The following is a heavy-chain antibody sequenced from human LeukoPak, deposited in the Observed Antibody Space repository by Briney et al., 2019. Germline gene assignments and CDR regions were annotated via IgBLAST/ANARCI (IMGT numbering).Heavy chain of an antibody. CDR2: IYYSGST. CDR1: GGSISSYY. J-gene: IGHJ5*02. Sequence: SETLSLTCTVSGGSISSYYWSWIRQPPGKGLEWIGYIYYSGSTNYNPSLKSRVTISVDTSKNQFSLKLSSVTAADTAVYYCAGHKWEPDWFDPWGQGTLVTVSS. CDR3: AGHKWEPDWFDP. V-gene: IGHV4-59*01. D-gene: IGHD1-26*01.